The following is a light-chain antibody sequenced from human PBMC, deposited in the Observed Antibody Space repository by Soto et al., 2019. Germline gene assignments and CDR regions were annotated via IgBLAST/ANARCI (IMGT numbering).Light chain of an antibody. CDR1: SSDVGAYNY. CDR3: CSYTTSNTFV. CDR2: HIT. V-gene: IGLV2-14*01. J-gene: IGLJ1*01. Sequence: QSALTQPASVSGSLGQWITISCSGTSSDVGAYNYVSWYQQYAGKARKLMISHITDRPSGVSNRFSGSMSGNTASLTISGLQAEYLAAYYCCSYTTSNTFVFRTGTKVTVL.